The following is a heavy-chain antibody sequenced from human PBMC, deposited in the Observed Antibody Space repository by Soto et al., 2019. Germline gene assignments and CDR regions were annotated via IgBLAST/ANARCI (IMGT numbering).Heavy chain of an antibody. CDR1: GFTFTSSA. V-gene: IGHV1-58*02. CDR2: IVVGSGNT. Sequence: ASVKVSFKASGFTFTSSAMQWVRQARGQRLEWIGWIVVGSGNTNYAQKFQERVTITRDMSTSTAYMELSSLRSEDTAVYYCAADVQVGYGSGSSAWGQGTLVTVS. J-gene: IGHJ5*02. CDR3: AADVQVGYGSGSSA. D-gene: IGHD3-10*01.